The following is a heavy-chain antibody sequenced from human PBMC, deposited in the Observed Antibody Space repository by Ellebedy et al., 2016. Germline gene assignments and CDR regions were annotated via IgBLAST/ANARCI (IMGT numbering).Heavy chain of an antibody. V-gene: IGHV1-18*01. D-gene: IGHD6-19*01. CDR3: ARSVAGTAVSYYYYGMDV. CDR2: ISGYTGNT. CDR1: GYSFTSYG. J-gene: IGHJ6*02. Sequence: ASVKVSCKASGYSFTSYGINWVRQAPGQGLEWLGWISGYTGNTNYGEKIQGRATMTTDTSTSTAYMELRSLRSDDTAVYYCARSVAGTAVSYYYYGMDVWGQGTTVTVSS.